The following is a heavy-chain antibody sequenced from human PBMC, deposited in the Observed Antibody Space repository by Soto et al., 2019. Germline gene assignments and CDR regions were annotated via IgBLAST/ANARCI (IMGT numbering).Heavy chain of an antibody. CDR3: VKDRRYYDSSGYYYHAFDI. CDR2: ISSNGGST. J-gene: IGHJ3*02. CDR1: GFTFSSYA. Sequence: GGSLRFSCSASGFTFSSYAMHWVRQAPGKGLEYVSAISSNGGSTYYADSVKGRFTISRDNSKNTLYLQMSSLRAEDTAVYYCVKDRRYYDSSGYYYHAFDIWGQGTMVTVSS. V-gene: IGHV3-64D*06. D-gene: IGHD3-22*01.